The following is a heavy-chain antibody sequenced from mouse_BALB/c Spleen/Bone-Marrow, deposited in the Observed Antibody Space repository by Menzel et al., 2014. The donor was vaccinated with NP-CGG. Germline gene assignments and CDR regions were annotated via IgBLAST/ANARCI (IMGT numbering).Heavy chain of an antibody. Sequence: LQQPGSELVRPGASVKLSCKASGYTFTSYWMHWVKQRHRQGLEWIGNIYPGSGSTNYDEKFKSKGTLTVDTSSSTAYMHLSSLTSEDSAVYYCTRGDGNYWYFDVWGAGTTVTVSS. CDR3: TRGDGNYWYFDV. CDR2: IYPGSGST. CDR1: GYTFTSYW. J-gene: IGHJ1*01. D-gene: IGHD2-1*01. V-gene: IGHV1S22*01.